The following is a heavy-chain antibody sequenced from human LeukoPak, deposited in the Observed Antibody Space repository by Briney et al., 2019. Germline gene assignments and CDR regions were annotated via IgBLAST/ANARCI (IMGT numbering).Heavy chain of an antibody. J-gene: IGHJ4*02. CDR1: GYTFTGYY. CDR3: PRDGGGIAAADAFDY. Sequence: ASVKVSCKASGYTFTGYYMRWVRQATGQGPEWMGWINPNSGGTNYAQKFQGRVTMTRDTSISTAYMELSRLRSDRTAVYYWPRDGGGIAAADAFDYWGQGTLVTVSS. CDR2: INPNSGGT. V-gene: IGHV1-2*02. D-gene: IGHD6-13*01.